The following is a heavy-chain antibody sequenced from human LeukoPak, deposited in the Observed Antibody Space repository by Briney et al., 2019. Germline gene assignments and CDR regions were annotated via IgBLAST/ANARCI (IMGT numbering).Heavy chain of an antibody. D-gene: IGHD6-13*01. CDR1: GGSISSGDYY. V-gene: IGHV4-30-4*08. CDR3: ARSPKWAAAARDWFDP. Sequence: SQTLSLTCTVSGGSISSGDYYWSWIRQPPGKGLEWMGYIYYSGSTYYNPSLKSRVTISVDTSKNQFSLKLSSVTAADTAVYYCARSPKWAAAARDWFDPWGQGTLVTVSS. J-gene: IGHJ5*02. CDR2: IYYSGST.